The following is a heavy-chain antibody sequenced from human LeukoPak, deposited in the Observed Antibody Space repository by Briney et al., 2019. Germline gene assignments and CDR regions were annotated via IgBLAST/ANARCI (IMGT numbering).Heavy chain of an antibody. V-gene: IGHV1-18*01. CDR2: ISAYNGNT. J-gene: IGHJ5*02. CDR3: ARDRYCCGGSCSSFPSNGWFDP. CDR1: GYTFTSYG. D-gene: IGHD2-15*01. Sequence: GASVKVSCKASGYTFTSYGISWVRPAPGQGLEGMGFISAYNGNTNYAQKLQGRVTMTTDASTRTAYMELRSLRSDDTAVYYCARDRYCCGGSCSSFPSNGWFDPWAGGTLDTVSS.